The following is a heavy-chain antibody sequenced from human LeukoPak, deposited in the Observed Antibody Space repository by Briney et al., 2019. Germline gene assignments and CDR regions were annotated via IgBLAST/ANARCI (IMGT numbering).Heavy chain of an antibody. Sequence: NTSETLSLTCTVSGGSISSYYWSWIRQPPGKGLEWIGYIYYSGSTNYNPSLKSRVTISVDTSRNQFSLRLSSVTAADTAIYYCTRLANYDFWNGPYPHDAFDTWGQGTMVTVSS. CDR3: TRLANYDFWNGPYPHDAFDT. V-gene: IGHV4-59*08. D-gene: IGHD3-3*01. J-gene: IGHJ3*02. CDR1: GGSISSYY. CDR2: IYYSGST.